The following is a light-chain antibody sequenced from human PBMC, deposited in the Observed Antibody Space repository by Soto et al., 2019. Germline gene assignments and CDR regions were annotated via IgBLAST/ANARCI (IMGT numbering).Light chain of an antibody. V-gene: IGLV2-8*01. CDR2: EVI. CDR3: SSYAGSNGVV. J-gene: IGLJ3*02. CDR1: SSDVGDYDY. Sequence: QSALTQPPSASGSPVQSVIISCAVTSSDVGDYDYVSWYQLHPGNAPKLLSYEVIKRPSGVPDRFSGSKTGNTASLTVSGLQAEDEADYYCSSYAGSNGVVFGGGTKLTVL.